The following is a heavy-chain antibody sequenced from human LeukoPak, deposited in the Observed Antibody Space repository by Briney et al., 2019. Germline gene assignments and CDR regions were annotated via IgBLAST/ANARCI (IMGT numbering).Heavy chain of an antibody. Sequence: GGSLRLSCAGSGFIFNNYAMHWVRQPPGKGLEWVSGISWNSGSIDYADSVKGRFTISRDNAKNSLYLQMNSLRVEDTAVYYCARGRPHGNDYWGQGTLVTVSS. V-gene: IGHV3-9*01. J-gene: IGHJ4*02. CDR3: ARGRPHGNDY. CDR1: GFIFNNYA. D-gene: IGHD4-23*01. CDR2: ISWNSGSI.